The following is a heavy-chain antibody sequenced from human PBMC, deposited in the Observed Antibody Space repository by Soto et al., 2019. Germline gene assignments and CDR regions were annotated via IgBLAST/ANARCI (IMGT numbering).Heavy chain of an antibody. CDR2: ISGSGGRI. Sequence: EVQLLESGGGLVQPGGSLRLSCSASGFTLSNYAMSWVRQAPGKGLEWVSTISGSGGRIYYAASVKVRFTFARDNSKNSLYLQMSSLGTDDTAVYYCGKADGVEVQLVDSWGQGTLVTVSS. CDR3: GKADGVEVQLVDS. J-gene: IGHJ4*02. D-gene: IGHD5-18*01. V-gene: IGHV3-23*01. CDR1: GFTLSNYA.